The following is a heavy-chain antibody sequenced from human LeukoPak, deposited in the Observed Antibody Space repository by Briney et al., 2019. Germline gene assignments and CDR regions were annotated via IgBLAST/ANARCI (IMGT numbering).Heavy chain of an antibody. Sequence: ASVKVSCKASGYTFTGYYMHWVRQAPGQGLEWMGWINPNSGGTNYAQKFQGRVTMTRDTSISTAYMELSRLRSDDTAVYYCARGHSAVLLRYFDWSDLYYFDYWGQGTLATVSS. CDR3: ARGHSAVLLRYFDWSDLYYFDY. J-gene: IGHJ4*02. CDR2: INPNSGGT. CDR1: GYTFTGYY. V-gene: IGHV1-2*02. D-gene: IGHD3-9*01.